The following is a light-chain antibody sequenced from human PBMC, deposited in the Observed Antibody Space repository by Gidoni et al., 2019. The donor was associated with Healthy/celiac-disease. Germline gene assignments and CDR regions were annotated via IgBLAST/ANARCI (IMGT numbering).Light chain of an antibody. CDR3: QQYGSSPPVT. Sequence: EIVLTQSPGTLSLSPGERATLSCRASQSVSSSYVAWYQQKPGQAPRLLIYGASSRATGIPDRFSGSGSGTDFTLTISRLEPEDFAVNYCQQYGSSPPVTFGPGTKVDIK. CDR1: QSVSSSY. V-gene: IGKV3-20*01. J-gene: IGKJ3*01. CDR2: GAS.